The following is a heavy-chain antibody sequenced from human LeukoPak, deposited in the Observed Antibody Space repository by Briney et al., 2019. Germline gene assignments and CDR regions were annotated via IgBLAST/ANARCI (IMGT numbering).Heavy chain of an antibody. CDR1: GGSFSCYY. D-gene: IGHD3-22*01. J-gene: IGHJ6*03. V-gene: IGHV4-34*01. CDR2: INHSGST. CDR3: ARRGSSGYYYYYYYMDV. Sequence: SETLSLTCAVYGGSFSCYYWSWIRQPPGKGLEWSGEINHSGSTNYNPSLKSRVTISVDTSKNQFSLKLSSVTAADTAVYYCARRGSSGYYYYYYYMDVWGKGTTVTVSS.